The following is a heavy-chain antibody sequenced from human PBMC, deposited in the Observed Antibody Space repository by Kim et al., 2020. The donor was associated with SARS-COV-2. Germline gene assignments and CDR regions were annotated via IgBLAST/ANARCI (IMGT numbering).Heavy chain of an antibody. J-gene: IGHJ6*03. D-gene: IGHD6-6*01. V-gene: IGHV3-30-3*01. CDR2: ISNDASEE. CDR1: GFSFSSHG. CDR3: GRDEAFSARRVYNYMDV. Sequence: GGSLRLSCAASGFSFSSHGMHWVRQAPGKGLEWIGVISNDASEEFYADSVKGRFIMSRDNSKSLLYLQMGSLRREDTADYFCGRDEAFSARRVYNYMDV.